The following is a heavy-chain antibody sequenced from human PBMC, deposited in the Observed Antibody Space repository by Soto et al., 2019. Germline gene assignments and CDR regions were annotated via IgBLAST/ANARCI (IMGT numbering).Heavy chain of an antibody. CDR2: ISYTGST. CDR1: GGSISSGAYY. Sequence: SETLSLTCTVSGGSISSGAYYWSWIRQHPGKGLGWIGYISYTGSTYYNPSLKSRVIISVDASKNQFSLKLSSVTAADTAVYYCARSSSWYVYWGQGTLVTVSS. D-gene: IGHD6-13*01. J-gene: IGHJ4*02. CDR3: ARSSSWYVY. V-gene: IGHV4-31*03.